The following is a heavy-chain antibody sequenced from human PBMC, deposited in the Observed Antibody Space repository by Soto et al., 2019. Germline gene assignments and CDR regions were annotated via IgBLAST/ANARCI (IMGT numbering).Heavy chain of an antibody. CDR3: ARDYYYGMYV. CDR1: GDSVSSDSAA. V-gene: IGHV6-1*01. CDR2: TYYRSEWYN. Sequence: PSQTLSLTCVISGDSVSSDSAAWNWIRQSPSRGLEWLGRTYYRSEWYNDYAVSMKSRIVITPDTSKNQFSLQLNSVTPEDTAVYFCARDYYYGMYVCGQRTTVTVSS. J-gene: IGHJ6*02.